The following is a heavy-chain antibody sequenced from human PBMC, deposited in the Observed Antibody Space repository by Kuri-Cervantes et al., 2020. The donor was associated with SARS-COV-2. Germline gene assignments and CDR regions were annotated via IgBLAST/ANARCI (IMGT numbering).Heavy chain of an antibody. Sequence: GSLRLSCAVYGGSFSGYYWSWIRQPPGKGLEWIGEINHSGSTNFNPSLKSRVTVSVDTSKNQFSLKLSSVTAADTAVYYCAALKREYSSSWYIDYWGQGTLVTVSS. V-gene: IGHV4-34*01. CDR1: GGSFSGYY. D-gene: IGHD6-13*01. J-gene: IGHJ4*02. CDR2: INHSGST. CDR3: AALKREYSSSWYIDY.